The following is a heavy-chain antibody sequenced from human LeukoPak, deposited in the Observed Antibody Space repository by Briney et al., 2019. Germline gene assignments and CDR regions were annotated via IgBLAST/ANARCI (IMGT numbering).Heavy chain of an antibody. J-gene: IGHJ4*02. D-gene: IGHD3-22*01. V-gene: IGHV3-21*01. CDR2: FGTRSTSI. Sequence: AGGSPRLSCAASGFIFSNYGMNWVRQAPGKGLEWVSSFGTRSTSIYHAGSVKGRFAISRDNAKNSLYLQMNSLRAEDTALYYCAREVSEGFDFWGQGTLVTVSS. CDR1: GFIFSNYG. CDR3: AREVSEGFDF.